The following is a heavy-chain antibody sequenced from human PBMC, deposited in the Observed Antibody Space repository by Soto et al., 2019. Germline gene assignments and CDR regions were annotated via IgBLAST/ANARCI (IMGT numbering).Heavy chain of an antibody. V-gene: IGHV1-8*01. D-gene: IGHD2-2*01. CDR2: MNPNSGNT. CDR1: GYTFTSYD. CDR3: ARGGNRDIVVVPAASTYYYYMDV. Sequence: QVQLVQSGAEVKKPGASVKVSCKASGYTFTSYDINWVRQATGQGLEWMGWMNPNSGNTGYAQKFQGRFTMTRNTSISTAYMELSSLRSEDTAVYYCARGGNRDIVVVPAASTYYYYMDVWGKGTTVTVSS. J-gene: IGHJ6*03.